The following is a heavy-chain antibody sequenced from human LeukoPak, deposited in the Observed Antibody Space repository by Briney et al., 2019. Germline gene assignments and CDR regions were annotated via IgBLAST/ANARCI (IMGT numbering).Heavy chain of an antibody. V-gene: IGHV4-34*01. CDR2: INHSGST. CDR3: ASTGYYDSSGYYPFDY. CDR1: RGSFIGYY. J-gene: IGHJ4*02. Sequence: SETLSLTCAGYRGSFIGYYWSWIRQPPGKGLEGIGEINHSGSTNYNPSLKSRGTISVDTSKNQFSLKLRSVTAADTAAYYCASTGYYDSSGYYPFDYWGQGTLVTVSS. D-gene: IGHD3-22*01.